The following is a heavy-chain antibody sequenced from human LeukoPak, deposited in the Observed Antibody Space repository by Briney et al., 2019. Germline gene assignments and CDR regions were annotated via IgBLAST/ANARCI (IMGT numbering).Heavy chain of an antibody. CDR1: GGSFSGYY. CDR3: ARVGTRPISR. V-gene: IGHV4-34*01. CDR2: INHSGST. D-gene: IGHD1-14*01. Sequence: PSETLSLTCAVYGGSFSGYYRSWIRQPPGKGLEWIGEINHSGSTNYNPSLKSRVTISVDTSKNQFSLKLSSVTAADTAVYYCARVGTRPISRWGQGTLVTVSS. J-gene: IGHJ4*02.